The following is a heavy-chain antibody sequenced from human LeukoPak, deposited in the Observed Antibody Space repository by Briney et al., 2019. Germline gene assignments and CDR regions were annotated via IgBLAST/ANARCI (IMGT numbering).Heavy chain of an antibody. CDR1: GYSFTSYW. J-gene: IGHJ4*02. V-gene: IGHV5-51*01. D-gene: IGHD2-2*02. CDR3: ARRLGYCSSTSCYTGYSFDY. Sequence: GESLKNSCKGSGYSFTSYWIGWVRQMPGKGLEWMGIIYPGDSDTRYSPSFQGQVTISADKSISTAYLQWSSLKASDTAMYYCARRLGYCSSTSCYTGYSFDYWGQGTLVTVSS. CDR2: IYPGDSDT.